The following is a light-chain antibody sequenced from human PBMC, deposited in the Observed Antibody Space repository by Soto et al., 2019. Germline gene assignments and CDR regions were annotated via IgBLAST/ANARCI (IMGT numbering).Light chain of an antibody. CDR3: HQRQSWPRT. Sequence: EIVLTHSPATLSSFPVDRVTLSCRASQYINTRLAWYQHRPGQAPRLLIYQTSLRAAGIPARFSASGSGTDFTLTISDVQPEDFALYYCHQRQSWPRTFGQGTKVDIK. CDR2: QTS. V-gene: IGKV3-11*01. J-gene: IGKJ1*01. CDR1: QYINTR.